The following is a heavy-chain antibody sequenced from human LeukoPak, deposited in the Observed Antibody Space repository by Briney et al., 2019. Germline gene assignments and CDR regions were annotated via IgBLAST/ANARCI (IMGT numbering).Heavy chain of an antibody. CDR3: ANDNWAFDI. CDR2: IRYDGSNK. CDR1: GFTFSTYS. J-gene: IGHJ3*02. V-gene: IGHV3-30*02. Sequence: PGGSLRLSCAASGFTFSTYSMHWVRQAPGKGREWVAFIRYDGSNKYYADSVKGRFTISRDNSKNTLYLQMNSLRAEDTAVYYCANDNWAFDIWGQGTMVTVSS. D-gene: IGHD1-20*01.